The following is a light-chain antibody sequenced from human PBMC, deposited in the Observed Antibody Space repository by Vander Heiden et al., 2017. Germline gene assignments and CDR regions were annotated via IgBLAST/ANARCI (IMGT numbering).Light chain of an antibody. Sequence: YPSSLSASVGDRVTITCQASQDISNYLNWYQQKPGKAPKLLIYDASNLETGVPSRFSGSESGTDFTFTISTLQPEDFATYYCQQYDNLPLTFGPGTKVDIK. CDR3: QQYDNLPLT. CDR1: QDISNY. CDR2: DAS. J-gene: IGKJ3*01. V-gene: IGKV1-33*01.